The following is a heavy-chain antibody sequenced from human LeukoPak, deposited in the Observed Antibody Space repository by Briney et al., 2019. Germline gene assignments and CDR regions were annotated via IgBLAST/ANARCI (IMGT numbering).Heavy chain of an antibody. V-gene: IGHV4-61*02. CDR1: GGSISSGSYY. CDR2: IYTSGST. J-gene: IGHJ3*02. CDR3: ARLEYSGGWYPGYGAFDI. Sequence: SQTLSLTCTVSGGSISSGSYYWSWIRQPAGKGLEWIGRIYTSGSTNYNPSLKTRVTISIDTSKNQFSLKLRSVPAADRAGYYCARLEYSGGWYPGYGAFDIWGQGTMVTASS. D-gene: IGHD6-19*01.